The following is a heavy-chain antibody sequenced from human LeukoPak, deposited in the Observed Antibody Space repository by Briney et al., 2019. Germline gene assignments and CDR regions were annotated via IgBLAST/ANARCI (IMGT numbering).Heavy chain of an antibody. CDR3: ANLNYYDTSAYFG. J-gene: IGHJ4*02. V-gene: IGHV3-30*18. D-gene: IGHD3-22*01. Sequence: GGSLRLSCAASGFTFSRYGMHWVRQAPGKGLEWVAVISYDGSNKYYVDSVKGRFTISRDNSKNTLFLQMNSLRAEDTAVYYCANLNYYDTSAYFGWGQGTLVTVSS. CDR1: GFTFSRYG. CDR2: ISYDGSNK.